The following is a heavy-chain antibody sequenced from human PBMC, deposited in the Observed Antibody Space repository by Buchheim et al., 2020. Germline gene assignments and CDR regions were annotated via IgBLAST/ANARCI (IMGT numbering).Heavy chain of an antibody. CDR3: ARGEYTYGKFTGNGMDV. CDR1: GGTFSTYA. Sequence: QVHLVQSGAEVKKSGSSVKVSRKASGGTFSTYALNWVRQAPGQGLEWMGGIIPLFGTPKYAQKFQGRVTITADKSTSTAYMELSSLRSEDTAVYYCARGEYTYGKFTGNGMDVWGQGTT. D-gene: IGHD5-18*01. CDR2: IIPLFGTP. V-gene: IGHV1-69*14. J-gene: IGHJ6*02.